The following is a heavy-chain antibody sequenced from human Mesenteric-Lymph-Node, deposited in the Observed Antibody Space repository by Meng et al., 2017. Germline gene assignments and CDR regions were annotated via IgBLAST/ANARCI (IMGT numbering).Heavy chain of an antibody. CDR2: INPNSGGT. CDR1: GYTFTGYY. CDR3: ARDVSSRGFDP. V-gene: IGHV1-2*02. J-gene: IGHJ5*02. Sequence: ASVKVSCKASGYTFTGYYIHWVRQAPGQGLEWMGWINPNSGGTNYAQKFQGRVTMTRDTSISTVYMELSRLRSDDTAVYYCARDVSSRGFDPWGQGTLVTVSS. D-gene: IGHD6-13*01.